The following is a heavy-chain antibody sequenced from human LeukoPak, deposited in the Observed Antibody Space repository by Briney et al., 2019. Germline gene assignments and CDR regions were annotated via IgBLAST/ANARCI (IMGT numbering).Heavy chain of an antibody. D-gene: IGHD1-7*01. V-gene: IGHV4-61*02. J-gene: IGHJ3*02. CDR1: GGSISSGSYY. Sequence: SETLSLTCTVSGGSISSGSYYWSWIRQPAGKGLEWIGRIYTSGSTNYNPSLKSRVTISVDTSKNQLSLKLSSVTAAATAVYYCARTTGSTVYLDAFDIWGQGTMVTVSS. CDR2: IYTSGST. CDR3: ARTTGSTVYLDAFDI.